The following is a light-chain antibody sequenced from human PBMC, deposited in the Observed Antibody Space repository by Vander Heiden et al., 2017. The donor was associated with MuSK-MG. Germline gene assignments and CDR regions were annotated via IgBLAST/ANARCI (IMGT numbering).Light chain of an antibody. CDR3: QAWDSSTVV. J-gene: IGLJ2*01. Sequence: SYELTQPPSVFVSPGQTASITCSGDKLGYKYACWYQQKPGQSPVLVIYQDDKRPSGIPERFSGSNSGNTATLTISGTQAMDEDDYYCQAWDSSTVVFGGGTKLTVL. CDR1: KLGYKY. V-gene: IGLV3-1*01. CDR2: QDD.